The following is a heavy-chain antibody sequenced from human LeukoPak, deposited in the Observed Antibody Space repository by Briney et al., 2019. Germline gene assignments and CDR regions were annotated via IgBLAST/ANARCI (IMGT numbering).Heavy chain of an antibody. Sequence: GGSLRLSCADSGFTFSSYSMNWVRQAPGKGLEWVAFMRYDGTNQNYADSVKGRFTVSRDNSKNTLYLQMNSLRVEDTAVYYCAKDLDYYDSNGFDFDFWGQGTLVTVSS. V-gene: IGHV3-30*02. CDR3: AKDLDYYDSNGFDFDF. CDR1: GFTFSSYS. CDR2: MRYDGTNQ. D-gene: IGHD3-22*01. J-gene: IGHJ4*02.